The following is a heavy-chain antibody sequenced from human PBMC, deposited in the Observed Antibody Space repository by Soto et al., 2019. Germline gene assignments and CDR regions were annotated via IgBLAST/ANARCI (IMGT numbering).Heavy chain of an antibody. CDR3: ARDIGSYAYGEGY. Sequence: SETLSLTCSVPGGSINSYWWSWIRQPAGKGLEWIGRVYSSGTTDYNPSLNSRATMSVETSKNQFSLKLSSVTAADTAVYYCARDIGSYAYGEGYWGQGIQVTSPQ. V-gene: IGHV4-4*07. J-gene: IGHJ4*02. CDR1: GGSINSYW. D-gene: IGHD3-10*01. CDR2: VYSSGTT.